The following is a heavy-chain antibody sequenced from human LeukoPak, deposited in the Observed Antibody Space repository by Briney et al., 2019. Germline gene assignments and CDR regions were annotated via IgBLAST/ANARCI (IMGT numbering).Heavy chain of an antibody. Sequence: ASVRFSCKASGYVFTSFGISWVRQAPGQGLEWMGRISTFNDKTVFAEKFQGRLSMNTDTTTAYMTLRRLRSDDTAVYYCARSGSSSWSTLFDYWGQGSLATVSS. D-gene: IGHD6-13*01. CDR1: GYVFTSFG. J-gene: IGHJ4*02. V-gene: IGHV1-18*01. CDR2: ISTFNDKT. CDR3: ARSGSSSWSTLFDY.